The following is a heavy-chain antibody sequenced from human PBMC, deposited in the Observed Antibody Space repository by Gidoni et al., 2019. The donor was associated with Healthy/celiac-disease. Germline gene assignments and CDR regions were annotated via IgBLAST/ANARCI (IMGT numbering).Heavy chain of an antibody. D-gene: IGHD2-2*01. CDR3: ARAREYYCSSTSCPTHGNWFDP. CDR2: INHSGST. Sequence: QVQLQQWGAGLLKPSETLSLTCAVYGGSFSGYYWSWIRQPPGKGLEWIGEINHSGSTNYNPSLKSRVTISVDTSKNQFSLKLSSVTAADTAVYYCARAREYYCSSTSCPTHGNWFDPWGQGTLVTVSS. J-gene: IGHJ5*02. V-gene: IGHV4-34*01. CDR1: GGSFSGYY.